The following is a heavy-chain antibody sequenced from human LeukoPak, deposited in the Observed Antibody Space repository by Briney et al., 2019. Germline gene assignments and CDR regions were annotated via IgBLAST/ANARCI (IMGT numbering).Heavy chain of an antibody. CDR1: GYTFNNYA. D-gene: IGHD6-13*01. J-gene: IGHJ4*02. CDR3: ASLAAAADEEFDY. Sequence: ASVKVSCKTSGYTFNNYAMHWVRQAPGQRLEWMGWINAGNGNTKYSQKFQGRVTITRDTSASTAYMELSSLRSEDTAVYYCASLAAAADEEFDYWGQGTLVTVSS. V-gene: IGHV1-3*01. CDR2: INAGNGNT.